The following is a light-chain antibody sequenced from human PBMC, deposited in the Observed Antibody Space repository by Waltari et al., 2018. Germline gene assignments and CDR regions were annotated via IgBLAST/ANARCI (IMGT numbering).Light chain of an antibody. CDR3: LQYNDWPPLT. J-gene: IGKJ4*01. CDR1: QSVDSN. Sequence: EVVMTQSPATLSVSPGDTATLSCRASQSVDSNLAWYQQKPGQAPKFLIFSASTRATGIPARFSGGVFGTEFTLTINSLQSEDFAVYYCLQYNDWPPLTFGGGTKVEMK. CDR2: SAS. V-gene: IGKV3-15*01.